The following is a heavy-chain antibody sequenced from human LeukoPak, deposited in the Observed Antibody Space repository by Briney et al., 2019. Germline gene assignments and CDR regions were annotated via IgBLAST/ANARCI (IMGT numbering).Heavy chain of an antibody. V-gene: IGHV3-23*01. Sequence: GGSLRLSCAASGFTFSSYEMNWVRQAPGKGLEWVSSISSTSSNIYYADSVRGRFTISRDNSKNTLFLQMNSLRAEDTAVYYCAKPSYGDPLDAFDIWGQGTMVTVSS. CDR3: AKPSYGDPLDAFDI. CDR2: ISSTSSNI. CDR1: GFTFSSYE. J-gene: IGHJ3*02. D-gene: IGHD4-17*01.